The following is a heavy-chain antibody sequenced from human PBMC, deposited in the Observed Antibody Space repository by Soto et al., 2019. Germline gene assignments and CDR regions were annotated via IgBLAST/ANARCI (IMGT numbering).Heavy chain of an antibody. D-gene: IGHD2-21*01. V-gene: IGHV3-13*01. CDR2: IGTAGDT. J-gene: IGHJ4*01. Sequence: LRLSCAASGFTFSSYDMHWVRQATGKGLEWVSAIGTAGDTYYPGSVKGRFTISRENPENTLFLHMNSPRADDTAVYYCAIARVADSSLDHWGQGILVTVSS. CDR1: GFTFSSYD. CDR3: AIARVADSSLDH.